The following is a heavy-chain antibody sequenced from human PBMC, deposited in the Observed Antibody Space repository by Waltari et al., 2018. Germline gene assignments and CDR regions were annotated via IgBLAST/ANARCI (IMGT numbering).Heavy chain of an antibody. V-gene: IGHV3-23*01. CDR3: ASYTIFGVVSDY. CDR1: GFTFSRYA. D-gene: IGHD3-3*01. Sequence: EVQLLESGGGLVQPGGSLRLSCAASGFTFSRYAMSWVRQAPGKGREWVSAISGSGGSTYYADSVKGRFTISRDNSKNTLYLQMNSLRAEDTAVYYCASYTIFGVVSDYWGQGTLVTVSS. CDR2: ISGSGGST. J-gene: IGHJ4*02.